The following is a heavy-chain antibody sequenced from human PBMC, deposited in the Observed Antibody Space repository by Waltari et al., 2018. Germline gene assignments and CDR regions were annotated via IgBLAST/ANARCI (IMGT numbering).Heavy chain of an antibody. CDR1: GFTLSSSY. V-gene: IGHV3-74*01. D-gene: IGHD3-16*01. Sequence: EVQLVESGGGLVQPGGSLRLSCEASGFTLSSSYMHWVRQVPGKGLVWVSRINTECSSANYADSVKGRFTISRDNGKNTLYLQMNSLRAEDTAVYYCARDGGGNGYIHYWGQGTLVTVSS. CDR3: ARDGGGNGYIHY. J-gene: IGHJ4*02. CDR2: INTECSSA.